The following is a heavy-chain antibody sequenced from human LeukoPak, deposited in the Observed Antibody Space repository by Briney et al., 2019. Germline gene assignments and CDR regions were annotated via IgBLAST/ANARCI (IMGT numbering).Heavy chain of an antibody. CDR2: INPNSDDT. CDR1: GYTFTGYY. J-gene: IGHJ4*02. CDR3: ARGGNVYCSGNTCYLPDY. V-gene: IGHV1-2*02. D-gene: IGHD2-2*01. Sequence: ASVKVSCKASGYTFTGYYIHWVRQAPGQGLEWMGWINPNSDDTNYAQNFQGRVTTTRDTSISTAYMELSRLRSDDAAVFYCARGGNVYCSGNTCYLPDYWGQGTLVTVSS.